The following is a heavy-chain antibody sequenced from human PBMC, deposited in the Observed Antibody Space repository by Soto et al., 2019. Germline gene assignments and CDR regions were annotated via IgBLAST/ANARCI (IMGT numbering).Heavy chain of an antibody. CDR1: GFSLSGDRMG. CDR3: VRREAKGGARPSDW. J-gene: IGHJ4*02. Sequence: QITVEESGPTLVKPTQTLALTFTFSGFSLSGDRMGVGWVRQTPGKALEWLALIYWDDGQRYNPSLKTRLTLTQAVSKSQVVLLTTNVNPDDTGTYFCVRREAKGGARPSDWWGQGTHVTVTS. V-gene: IGHV2-5*02. CDR2: IYWDDGQ. D-gene: IGHD1-26*01.